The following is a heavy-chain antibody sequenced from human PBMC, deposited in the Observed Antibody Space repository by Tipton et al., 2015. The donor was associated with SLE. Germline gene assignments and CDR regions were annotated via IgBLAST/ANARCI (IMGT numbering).Heavy chain of an antibody. CDR2: INWNGGST. V-gene: IGHV3-20*04. D-gene: IGHD2-2*01. CDR1: GFTFDDYG. CDR3: ARDPSYCSSTSCYGGADY. Sequence: SLRLSCAASGFTFDDYGMSWVRQAPGKGLEWVSGINWNGGSTGYADSVKGRFTISRDNAKNSLYLQMNSLRAEDTALYYCARDPSYCSSTSCYGGADYWGQGTLVTVSS. J-gene: IGHJ4*02.